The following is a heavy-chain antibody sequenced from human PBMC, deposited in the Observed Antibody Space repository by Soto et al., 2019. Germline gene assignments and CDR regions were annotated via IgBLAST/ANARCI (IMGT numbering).Heavy chain of an antibody. J-gene: IGHJ6*02. Sequence: EVQLVQSGAEVKKPGESLKISCKGSGYSFTSYWIGWVRQMPGKGLESMGIIYPGDSDTRYSPSFQGQVTISADKSISTAYRQWSSLKASDTAMYYCARPRSSSRNYYGMDVWGQGTTVTVSS. CDR3: ARPRSSSRNYYGMDV. V-gene: IGHV5-51*03. CDR2: IYPGDSDT. D-gene: IGHD6-13*01. CDR1: GYSFTSYW.